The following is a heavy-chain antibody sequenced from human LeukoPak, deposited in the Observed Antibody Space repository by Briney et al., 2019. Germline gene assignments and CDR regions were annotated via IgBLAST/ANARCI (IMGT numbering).Heavy chain of an antibody. J-gene: IGHJ5*02. CDR3: ASSPAAIHGWFDP. V-gene: IGHV1-69*05. CDR1: GGTFSSYA. CDR2: IIPIFGTA. D-gene: IGHD2-2*01. Sequence: ASVKVSCKASGGTFSSYAISWVRQAPGQGLEWMGGIIPIFGTANYAQKLQGRVTITTDESTSTAYMELSSLRSEDTAVYYCASSPAAIHGWFDPWGQGTLVTVSS.